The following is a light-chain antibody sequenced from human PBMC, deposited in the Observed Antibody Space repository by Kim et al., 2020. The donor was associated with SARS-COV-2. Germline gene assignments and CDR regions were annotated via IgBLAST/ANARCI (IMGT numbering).Light chain of an antibody. CDR3: QAWDSSTGV. CDR1: KLGNRY. J-gene: IGLJ1*01. V-gene: IGLV3-1*01. CDR2: QDS. Sequence: VSPGQTATITCSGDKLGNRYACWYQQRPGQSPVLVIYQDSKRPSGIPERFSGSNSGNTATLTISGTQALDEADYYCQAWDSSTGVFGTGTKVTVL.